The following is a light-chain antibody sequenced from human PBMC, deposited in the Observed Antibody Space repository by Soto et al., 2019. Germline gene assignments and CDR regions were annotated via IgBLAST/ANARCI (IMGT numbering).Light chain of an antibody. CDR3: QQYGSSPKT. J-gene: IGKJ1*01. CDR2: GAS. Sequence: EIVLTQSPGTLSLSPGERATLSCRASQSLSSSYLAWYQQKPGQAPRLLIYGASRRATGIPDRFSGSGSGTDFTLTITRLEPEDFVVYYCQQYGSSPKTFGQGTKVEIK. V-gene: IGKV3-20*01. CDR1: QSLSSSY.